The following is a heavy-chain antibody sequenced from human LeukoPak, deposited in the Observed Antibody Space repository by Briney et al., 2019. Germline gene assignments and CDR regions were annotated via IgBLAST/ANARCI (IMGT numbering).Heavy chain of an antibody. J-gene: IGHJ4*02. D-gene: IGHD3-10*01. V-gene: IGHV3-66*02. CDR2: IYSGGTT. CDR3: ARGELARRFDD. Sequence: GSLRLSCAAAGFTVSNNYMSWARQAPGKGLEWVSVIYSGGTTYYTDSVKGRFTISRDNSENTLYLQMNSLRAEDTAVYYCARGELARRFDDWGQGTLVTVSS. CDR1: GFTVSNNY.